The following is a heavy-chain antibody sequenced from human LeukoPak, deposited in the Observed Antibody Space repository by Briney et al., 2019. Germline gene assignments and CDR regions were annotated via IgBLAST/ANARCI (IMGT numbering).Heavy chain of an antibody. J-gene: IGHJ4*02. CDR2: IKQDGSDK. CDR3: VRGGRSFDS. Sequence: GGSLRLSCAAPGFTLSGYWRSWVRQAPVKGLEWVANIKQDGSDKNYLGSVKRRFTVSRDNAKNSLYLQMDSLRAEDTAVYYCVRGGRSFDSWGQGTLVTVSS. CDR1: GFTLSGYW. V-gene: IGHV3-7*04.